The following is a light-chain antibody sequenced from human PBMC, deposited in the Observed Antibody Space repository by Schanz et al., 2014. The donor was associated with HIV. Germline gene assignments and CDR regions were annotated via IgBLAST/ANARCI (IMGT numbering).Light chain of an antibody. V-gene: IGLV2-14*01. J-gene: IGLJ2*01. CDR3: AAWDDSLNGRI. Sequence: QSALTQPASVSGSPGQSITISCTGTSSDVGGYNYVSWYQQHPGKAPKLMIYEGSKRPSGVSNRFSGSKSGNTASLTISGLQAEDEADYYCAAWDDSLNGRIFGGGTQLTVL. CDR2: EGS. CDR1: SSDVGGYNY.